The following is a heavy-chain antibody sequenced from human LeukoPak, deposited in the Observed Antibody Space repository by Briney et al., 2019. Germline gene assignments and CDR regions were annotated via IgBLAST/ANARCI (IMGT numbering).Heavy chain of an antibody. D-gene: IGHD3-22*01. CDR1: GFTFSNSW. CDR3: AKGEYYYDSSGYYVGLQTYYFDY. J-gene: IGHJ4*02. CDR2: IKQDGSEK. V-gene: IGHV3-7*03. Sequence: GGSLRLSCAASGFTFSNSWMSWVRQAPGKGLEWVANIKQDGSEKYYVDSVKGRLTISRDNAKNSLYLQMNSLRAEDTAVYYCAKGEYYYDSSGYYVGLQTYYFDYWGQGTLVTVSS.